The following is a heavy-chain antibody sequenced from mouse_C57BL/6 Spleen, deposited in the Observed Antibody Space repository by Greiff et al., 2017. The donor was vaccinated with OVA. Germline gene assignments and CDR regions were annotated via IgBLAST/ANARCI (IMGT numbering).Heavy chain of an antibody. CDR1: GYTFTSYW. CDR2: IYPGSGST. V-gene: IGHV1-55*01. Sequence: VKLQESGAELVKPGASVKMSCKASGYTFTSYWITWVKQRPGQGLEWIGDIYPGSGSTNYNEKFKSKATLTVDTSSSTAYMQLSSLTSEDSAVYYCASEGHSNPFAYWGQGTLVTVSA. D-gene: IGHD2-5*01. CDR3: ASEGHSNPFAY. J-gene: IGHJ3*01.